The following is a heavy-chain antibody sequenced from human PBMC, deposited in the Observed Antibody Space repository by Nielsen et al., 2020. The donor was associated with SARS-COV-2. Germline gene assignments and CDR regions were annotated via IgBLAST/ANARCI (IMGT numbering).Heavy chain of an antibody. Sequence: ESLKISCAASGFTFSSYAMSWVRQAPGKGLEWVSAISGSGGSTYYADSVKGRFTISRDNSKNTLYLQMNSLRAEDTAVYYCAKDGYSSSWLLSGMDVWGQGTTVTVSS. CDR1: GFTFSSYA. J-gene: IGHJ6*02. CDR3: AKDGYSSSWLLSGMDV. CDR2: ISGSGGST. V-gene: IGHV3-23*01. D-gene: IGHD6-13*01.